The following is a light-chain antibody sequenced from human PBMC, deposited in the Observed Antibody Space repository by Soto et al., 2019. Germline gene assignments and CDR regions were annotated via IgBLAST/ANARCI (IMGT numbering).Light chain of an antibody. CDR3: ETWDSSVSVGV. Sequence: SYELTQPPSVSVAPGQTARITCGGNNIGSYSVHWYQQRPGQAPVLVVFDDSDRPSGIPERFSGSNSGNTATLTISRVEAGDEAAYYCETWDSSVSVGVFGGGTKLTVL. V-gene: IGLV3-21*02. CDR2: DDS. J-gene: IGLJ2*01. CDR1: NIGSYS.